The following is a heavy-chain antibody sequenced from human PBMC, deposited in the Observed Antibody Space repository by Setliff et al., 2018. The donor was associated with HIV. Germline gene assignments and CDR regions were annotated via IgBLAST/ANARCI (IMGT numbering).Heavy chain of an antibody. CDR2: IYSGGST. D-gene: IGHD6-19*01. J-gene: IGHJ4*02. CDR1: GFTVSSNY. V-gene: IGHV3-66*04. CDR3: ARPQQWLTLGFDY. Sequence: GESLKISCAASGFTVSSNYMNWVRQAPGKGLEWVSVIYSGGSTYYADSVKGRFTISRDNAKNSLYLQMNSLRAEDTAVYYCARPQQWLTLGFDYWGQGTLVTVSS.